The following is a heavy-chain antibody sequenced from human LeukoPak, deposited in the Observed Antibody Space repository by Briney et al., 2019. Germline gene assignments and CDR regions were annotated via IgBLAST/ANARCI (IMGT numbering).Heavy chain of an antibody. J-gene: IGHJ4*02. CDR2: IYYSGST. V-gene: IGHV4-59*01. CDR1: GGSISSYY. Sequence: PSETLSLTCTVSGGSISSYYWSWIRQPPGKGLEWIGYIYYSGSTNYNPSLKSRVTISVDTSKNQFSLKLSSVTAADTAVYYCARVQLDSSGYYGLWFDYWGQGTLVTVS. D-gene: IGHD3-22*01. CDR3: ARVQLDSSGYYGLWFDY.